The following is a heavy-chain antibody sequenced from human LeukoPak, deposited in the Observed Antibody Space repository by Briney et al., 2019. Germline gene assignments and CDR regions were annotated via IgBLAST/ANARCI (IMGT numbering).Heavy chain of an antibody. J-gene: IGHJ4*02. CDR2: INDSGST. Sequence: PSETLSLTCAVYGGSFSGYYWSWIRQPPGKGLEWIGEINDSGSTNYNPSLTSRVTISVDTSKNQFSLKVKSVTAADTAVYYCARKLGTGSSAGVIDYWGQRILVTVSS. CDR1: GGSFSGYY. D-gene: IGHD6-6*01. CDR3: ARKLGTGSSAGVIDY. V-gene: IGHV4-34*01.